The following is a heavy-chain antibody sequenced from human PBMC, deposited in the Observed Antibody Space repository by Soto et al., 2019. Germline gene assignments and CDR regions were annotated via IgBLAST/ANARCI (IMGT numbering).Heavy chain of an antibody. Sequence: SETLSLTCTVSGGSISSSSYYWGWIRQPPGKGLEWIGSIYYSGSTYYSPSLKSRVTISVDTSKNQFSLKLSSVTAADTAVYFFARPSPARNYYFGMAVWGQATLVT. J-gene: IGHJ6*02. CDR1: GGSISSSSYY. V-gene: IGHV4-39*01. CDR2: IYYSGST. CDR3: ARPSPARNYYFGMAV.